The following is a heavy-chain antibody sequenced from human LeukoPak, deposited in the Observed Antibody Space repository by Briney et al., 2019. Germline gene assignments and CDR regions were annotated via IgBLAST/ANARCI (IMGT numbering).Heavy chain of an antibody. D-gene: IGHD6-19*01. V-gene: IGHV4-39*01. J-gene: IGHJ6*02. CDR2: IYYSGGT. Sequence: PSETLSLTCTVSGGSISSTSYYWGWIRQPPGTGLEWIGSIYYSGGTYYNPSLKSRVTISVDTSKNQFSLNLSSVTAADTAVYYCARTQWLVRPEYYGMDVWGQGTTVTVSS. CDR1: GGSISSTSYY. CDR3: ARTQWLVRPEYYGMDV.